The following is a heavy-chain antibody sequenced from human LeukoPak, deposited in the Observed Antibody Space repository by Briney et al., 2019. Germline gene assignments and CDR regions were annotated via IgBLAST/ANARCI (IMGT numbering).Heavy chain of an antibody. V-gene: IGHV4-39*07. J-gene: IGHJ5*02. CDR2: IYYSGST. CDR1: GGSISSSSYY. CDR3: ARRENYYGSGSYNWFDP. Sequence: SETLSLTCTVSGGSISSSSYYWGWIRQPPGKGLEWIGSIYYSGSTYYNPSLKSRVTISVDTSKNQFSLKLSSVTAADTAVYYCARRENYYGSGSYNWFDPWGQGTLVTVSS. D-gene: IGHD3-10*01.